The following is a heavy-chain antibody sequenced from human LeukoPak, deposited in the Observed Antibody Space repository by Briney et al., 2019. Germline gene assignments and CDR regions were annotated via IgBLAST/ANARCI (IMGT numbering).Heavy chain of an antibody. J-gene: IGHJ5*02. Sequence: SETLSLTCTVSGGSISSYYWSWIRQPPGKGLEWIGYIYYSGSTNYNPSLKSRVTISVDTSKNQFSLKLSSVTAADTALYYCARDGGIAVAGTWWFDPWGQGTLVTVSS. D-gene: IGHD6-19*01. CDR2: IYYSGST. CDR1: GGSISSYY. CDR3: ARDGGIAVAGTWWFDP. V-gene: IGHV4-59*01.